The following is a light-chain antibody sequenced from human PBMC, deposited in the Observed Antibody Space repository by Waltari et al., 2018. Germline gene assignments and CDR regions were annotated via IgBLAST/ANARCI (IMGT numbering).Light chain of an antibody. CDR1: QSIRSW. CDR3: LQYHDYSS. V-gene: IGKV1-5*01. J-gene: IGKJ2*03. CDR2: DAS. Sequence: DIQMTQSPSTLSASVGDRVTITCRASQSIRSWLAWYQQKPGKAPKVLIYDASTLESGVSSRFSGSGSGTEFTLTINGLQPDDFATFYCLQYHDYSSFGQGTKLEI.